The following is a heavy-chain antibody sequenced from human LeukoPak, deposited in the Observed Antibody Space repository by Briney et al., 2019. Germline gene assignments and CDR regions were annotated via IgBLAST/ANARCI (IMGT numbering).Heavy chain of an antibody. Sequence: SETLSLTCTVFGGSISSSSYFWGWIRQPAGKGLEWIGSMYYSGSTYYNPSLKSRVTTSVDTSKNQVSLKLSSVTAADTAVYYCARVSGWNPLEAAHLDYWGQGTLVTVSS. V-gene: IGHV4-39*07. J-gene: IGHJ4*02. D-gene: IGHD6-19*01. CDR1: GGSISSSSYF. CDR3: ARVSGWNPLEAAHLDY. CDR2: MYYSGST.